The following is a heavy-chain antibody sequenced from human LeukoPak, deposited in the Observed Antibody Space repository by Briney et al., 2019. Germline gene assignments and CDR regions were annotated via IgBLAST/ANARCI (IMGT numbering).Heavy chain of an antibody. CDR3: ARVSKAGGSGWTYYFDY. J-gene: IGHJ4*02. Sequence: ASVKVSCKASGYTFTTYGVTWVRRAPGQGLECMGWINPYNGNTDSAQNFQGRVTMTTDTSTSTAYMELRSLRSDDTAVYYCARVSKAGGSGWTYYFDYWGQGTLVTVSS. CDR2: INPYNGNT. D-gene: IGHD6-19*01. CDR1: GYTFTTYG. V-gene: IGHV1-18*01.